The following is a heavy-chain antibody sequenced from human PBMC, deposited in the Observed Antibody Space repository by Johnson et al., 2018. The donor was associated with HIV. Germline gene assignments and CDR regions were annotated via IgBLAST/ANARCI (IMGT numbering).Heavy chain of an antibody. J-gene: IGHJ3*02. CDR2: INWNGGST. Sequence: VQLVESGGHVVRPGGSLRLSCAASGFTFDHYDMSWVRQVPGKGLEWVSGINWNGGSTGYADSVKGRFTISRDNAKNSLYLQMNSLRAEDTALYYCTKVLEVGANKDDAFDIWGQGTIVTVSS. CDR3: TKVLEVGANKDDAFDI. CDR1: GFTFDHYD. D-gene: IGHD1-26*01. V-gene: IGHV3-20*04.